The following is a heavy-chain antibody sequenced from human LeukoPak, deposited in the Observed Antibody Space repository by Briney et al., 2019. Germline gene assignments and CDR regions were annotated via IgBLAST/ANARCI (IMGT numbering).Heavy chain of an antibody. V-gene: IGHV1-2*02. CDR1: GYTFTGYY. D-gene: IGHD2-2*01. CDR2: INPHSGDT. Sequence: GASVKVSCKASGYTFTGYYMHWLRQAPGQGLEWMGWINPHSGDTNSAHKFQGRVTMTRDTSITITYMELNWLTSDDTAVYYCARSDALAPGTWGQGTLVTVSS. J-gene: IGHJ5*02. CDR3: ARSDALAPGT.